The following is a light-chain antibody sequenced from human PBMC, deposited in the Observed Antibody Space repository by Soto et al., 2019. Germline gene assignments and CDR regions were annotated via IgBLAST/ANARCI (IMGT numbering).Light chain of an antibody. V-gene: IGKV3-20*01. Sequence: PATLSVSPGERATLSCRASQSITNNYVAWYQQKPGQAPRLLIYGASRRATGIPDRISGSGSGTDFTLSITGLEPEDFAVYYCHQYLDSPNTFGQGTKVDIK. J-gene: IGKJ2*01. CDR2: GAS. CDR1: QSITNNY. CDR3: HQYLDSPNT.